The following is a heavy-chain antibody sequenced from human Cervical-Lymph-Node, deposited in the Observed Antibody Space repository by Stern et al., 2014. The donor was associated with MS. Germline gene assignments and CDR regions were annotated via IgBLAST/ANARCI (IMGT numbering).Heavy chain of an antibody. Sequence: GQLVESGAEVKKPGASVKVSCKVSGYTLTELSMHWVRQAPGKGLEWMGGFDPEDGETIYAQKFQGRVTMTEDTSTDTAYMELSSLRSEDTAVYYCAGMVRDDWYFDLWGRGTLVTVSS. CDR3: AGMVRDDWYFDL. CDR1: GYTLTELS. V-gene: IGHV1-24*01. D-gene: IGHD3-10*01. CDR2: FDPEDGET. J-gene: IGHJ2*01.